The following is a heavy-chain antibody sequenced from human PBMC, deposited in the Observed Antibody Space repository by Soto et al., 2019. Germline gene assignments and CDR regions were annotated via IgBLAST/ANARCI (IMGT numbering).Heavy chain of an antibody. CDR1: GFIVSSYY. CDR3: AKSGGNGWFADAFDV. Sequence: GGSLRLSCAGSGFIVSSYYMSWVRQAPGKGLEWISVIYSGGSTYYADSVKGRFTISRDNSENTLYLQLNSLGAEDTAVYYCAKSGGNGWFADAFDVWGQGTMVTVSS. J-gene: IGHJ3*01. V-gene: IGHV3-53*01. D-gene: IGHD6-19*01. CDR2: IYSGGST.